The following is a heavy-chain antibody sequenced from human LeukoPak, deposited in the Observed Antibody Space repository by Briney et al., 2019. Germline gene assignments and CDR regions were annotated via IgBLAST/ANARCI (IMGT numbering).Heavy chain of an antibody. Sequence: GGSLRLSCAASGFTFSSYAMSWVRQAPGKGLEWVSAISGSGVSTYYADSVKGRFTISRDNSKNTLYLQMNSLRAEDTAVYYCAKRYCSSTSCYYDYWGQGTLVTVSS. CDR2: ISGSGVST. CDR1: GFTFSSYA. V-gene: IGHV3-23*01. D-gene: IGHD2-2*01. CDR3: AKRYCSSTSCYYDY. J-gene: IGHJ4*02.